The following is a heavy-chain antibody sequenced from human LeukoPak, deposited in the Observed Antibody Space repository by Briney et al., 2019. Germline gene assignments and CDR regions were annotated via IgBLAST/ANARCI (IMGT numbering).Heavy chain of an antibody. V-gene: IGHV4-59*02. CDR3: VAEKGGTMNY. Sequence: KPSETLSLTCTVSGGSVSTFYWTWIRQPPGKGLEWIGYMYYSGITKYNPSLRSRVSISVDTSRSQFSLNLSSMTVADTAVYYCVAEKGGTMNYWGQGILVTVSS. J-gene: IGHJ4*02. CDR2: MYYSGIT. CDR1: GGSVSTFY. D-gene: IGHD2-15*01.